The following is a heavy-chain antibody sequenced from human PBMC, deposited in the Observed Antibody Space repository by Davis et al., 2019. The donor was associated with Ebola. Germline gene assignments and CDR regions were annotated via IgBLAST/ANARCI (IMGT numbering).Heavy chain of an antibody. V-gene: IGHV3-48*02. J-gene: IGHJ6*02. CDR2: ISSSSSTI. CDR1: GFTFSSYS. D-gene: IGHD3-22*01. CDR3: ARDRMYYYDSSGYYRYYYYGMDV. Sequence: GESLKISCAASGFTFSSYSMNWVRQAPGKGLEWVSYISSSSSTIYYADSVKGRFTISRDNAKNSLYLQMNSLRDEDTAVYYCARDRMYYYDSSGYYRYYYYGMDVWGQGTTVTVSS.